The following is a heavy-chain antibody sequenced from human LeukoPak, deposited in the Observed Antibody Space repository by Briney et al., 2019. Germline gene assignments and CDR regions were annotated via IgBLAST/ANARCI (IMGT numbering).Heavy chain of an antibody. V-gene: IGHV1-69*06. CDR2: IIPIFGTA. D-gene: IGHD3-16*01. CDR3: ARGGHDYLWGNNRSDAFDI. CDR1: GGTFSNYA. J-gene: IGHJ3*02. Sequence: GSSVKVSCKASGGTFSNYAISWVRQAPGQGLEWMGGIIPIFGTANYAQKFQGRVTITADKSTSTAYMELSSLRSEDTAVYYCARGGHDYLWGNNRSDAFDIWGQGTMVTVSS.